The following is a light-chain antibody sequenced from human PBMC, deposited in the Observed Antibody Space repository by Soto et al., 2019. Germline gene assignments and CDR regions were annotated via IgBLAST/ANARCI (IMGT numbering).Light chain of an antibody. J-gene: IGKJ4*01. Sequence: DIQMTQSPSSLSASVGDRVTITCRASQSISSYLNWYQQKPGKAPKLLIYAASSLQSGVPSRFSRSGSGTDFTPTISSLQPEDFETYYCQQSYSTPPTFAGGTKVDIK. V-gene: IGKV1-39*01. CDR3: QQSYSTPPT. CDR2: AAS. CDR1: QSISSY.